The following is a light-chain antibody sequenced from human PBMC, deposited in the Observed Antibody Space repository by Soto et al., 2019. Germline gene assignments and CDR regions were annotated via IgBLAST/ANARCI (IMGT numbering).Light chain of an antibody. V-gene: IGLV4-60*02. Sequence: QAVLTQSSSASASLGSSVKLTCTLSSGHSSYIIAWHQQQPGKAPRYLMKLEGSGGYNKGSGVPDRFSGSSSGADRYLTISNLQFEDEADYYCETWDDNTRGFGGGTKLTVL. CDR2: LEGSGGY. CDR1: SGHSSYI. CDR3: ETWDDNTRG. J-gene: IGLJ3*02.